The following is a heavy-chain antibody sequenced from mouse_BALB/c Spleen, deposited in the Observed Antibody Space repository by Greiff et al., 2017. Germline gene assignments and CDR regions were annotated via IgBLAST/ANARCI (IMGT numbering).Heavy chain of an antibody. J-gene: IGHJ4*01. CDR1: GFTFSSFG. CDR3: ARDYYGSSSYYAMDY. D-gene: IGHD1-1*01. V-gene: IGHV5-17*02. Sequence: EVQLVESGGGLVQPGGSRKLSCAASGFTFSSFGMHWVRQAPEKGLEWVAYISSGSSTIYYADTVKGRFTISRDNPKNTLFLQMTSLRSEDTAMYYCARDYYGSSSYYAMDYWGQGTSVTVSS. CDR2: ISSGSSTI.